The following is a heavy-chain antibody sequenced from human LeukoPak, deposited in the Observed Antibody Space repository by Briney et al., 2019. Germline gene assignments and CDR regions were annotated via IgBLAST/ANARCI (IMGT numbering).Heavy chain of an antibody. CDR1: GYTFTSYY. CDR2: INPSGGST. D-gene: IGHD4-4*01. Sequence: ASVKVSCKASGYTFTSYYMRWVRQAPGQGLEWMGIINPSGGSTSYAQKFLGRVTMTRDTSTSTVYMELSSLRSEDTAVYYCARDLAYSNYVGILDYWGQGTLVTVSS. V-gene: IGHV1-46*01. CDR3: ARDLAYSNYVGILDY. J-gene: IGHJ4*02.